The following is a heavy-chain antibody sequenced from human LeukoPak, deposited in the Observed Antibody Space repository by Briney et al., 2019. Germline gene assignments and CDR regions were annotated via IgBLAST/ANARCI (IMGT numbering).Heavy chain of an antibody. Sequence: GGSLRLSCAASGFTFSSYAMNWVRQAPGQGLEWVSSIYFNRGYRFYADSGKGRFTISRDNARNSLYLQMNSLRAEDTAVYFCATDSVVATTKAVDYWGQGTLVTVSS. V-gene: IGHV3-21*01. CDR2: IYFNRGYR. D-gene: IGHD2-15*01. CDR1: GFTFSSYA. CDR3: ATDSVVATTKAVDY. J-gene: IGHJ4*02.